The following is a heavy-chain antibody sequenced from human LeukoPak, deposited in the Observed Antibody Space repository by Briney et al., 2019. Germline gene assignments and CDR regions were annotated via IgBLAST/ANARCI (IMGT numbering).Heavy chain of an antibody. CDR3: ARWTTTFLDY. Sequence: SVNVSCKASGGTFSSYAISWVRQAPGQGLEWMGGIIPIFGTANYAQKFQGRVTMTRDTSTSTVYMDLSSLRSEDTAVYYCARWTTTFLDYWGQGTLVTVSS. J-gene: IGHJ4*02. CDR1: GGTFSSYA. CDR2: IIPIFGTA. V-gene: IGHV1-69*05. D-gene: IGHD1-1*01.